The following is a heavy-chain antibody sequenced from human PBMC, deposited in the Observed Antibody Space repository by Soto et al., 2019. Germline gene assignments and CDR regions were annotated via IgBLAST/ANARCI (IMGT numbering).Heavy chain of an antibody. J-gene: IGHJ5*02. CDR1: GYNFMSYG. D-gene: IGHD1-26*01. CDR3: ARWISGGYSDWLDP. CDR2: ITVDNGET. V-gene: IGHV1-18*04. Sequence: QVQLVQSGAEVKKPGASVKVSCKASGYNFMSYGFTWVRQAPGQGLEWMGWITVDNGETKYPQKIQGRVTMTTDTSTSTVYLDLRSLTSEDTAVYYCARWISGGYSDWLDPWVHGTLVNVSS.